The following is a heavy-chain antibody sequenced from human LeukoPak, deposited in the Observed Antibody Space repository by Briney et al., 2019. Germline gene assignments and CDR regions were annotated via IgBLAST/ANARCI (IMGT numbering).Heavy chain of an antibody. CDR2: ITTTGATT. CDR3: TIMHGYYDGSGYWVQ. D-gene: IGHD3-22*01. CDR1: GFTFSAYA. Sequence: PGGSLRLSCTASGFTFSAYAMMWVRQAPGKGLEWVSFITTTGATTSYADSVKGRFTISRDNLRNTLYMQMNSLRDEDTALYYCTIMHGYYDGSGYWVQWGQGTLVTVSS. J-gene: IGHJ4*02. V-gene: IGHV3-23*01.